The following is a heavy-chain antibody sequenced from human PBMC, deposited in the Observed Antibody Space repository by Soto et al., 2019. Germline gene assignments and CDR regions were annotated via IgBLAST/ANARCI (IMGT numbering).Heavy chain of an antibody. CDR2: ISSSSSYI. V-gene: IGHV3-21*01. CDR3: ARDYSGRYY. CDR1: GVTFSSYS. Sequence: GGSLRLSGAASGVTFSSYSMNWVRQAPGKGLEGVASISSSSSYIYYADSVKGRFTISRDNAKNSLYLQMNSLSAEDTAVYYCARDYSGRYYWRQGPLVPVSS. D-gene: IGHD6-19*01. J-gene: IGHJ4*02.